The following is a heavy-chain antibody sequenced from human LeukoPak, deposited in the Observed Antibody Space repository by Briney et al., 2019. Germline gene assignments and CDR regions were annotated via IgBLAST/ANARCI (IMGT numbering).Heavy chain of an antibody. CDR2: IKQDGSEK. D-gene: IGHD1-26*01. J-gene: IGHJ4*02. Sequence: GGSLRLSCAASGFTFSSYWMSWVRQAPGKGLEWVANIKQDGSEKYYVDSVKGRFTISRDNAKNSLYLQMNSLRAEDTAVYYCARVWLKYSDPLAVWGQGTLVTVSS. CDR3: ARVWLKYSDPLAV. V-gene: IGHV3-7*01. CDR1: GFTFSSYW.